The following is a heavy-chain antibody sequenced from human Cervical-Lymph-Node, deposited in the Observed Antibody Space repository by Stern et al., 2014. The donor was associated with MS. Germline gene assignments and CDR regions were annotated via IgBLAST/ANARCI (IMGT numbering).Heavy chain of an antibody. CDR1: GDSISYYS. CDR2: IYTSGST. Sequence: DQLVESGPGLVKPSETLSLTCTVSGDSISYYSWNWIRQPAGKGLEWIGHIYTSGSTNYSPSLKSRVTMSVDTSRNRISLKLSSVTAADTAVYYCARSTVRGLPDYWGQGTLVTVSS. CDR3: ARSTVRGLPDY. V-gene: IGHV4-4*07. D-gene: IGHD3-10*01. J-gene: IGHJ4*02.